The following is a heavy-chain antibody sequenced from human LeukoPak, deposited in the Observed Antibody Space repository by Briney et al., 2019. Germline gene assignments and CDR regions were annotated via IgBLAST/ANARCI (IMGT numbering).Heavy chain of an antibody. CDR1: GFTFINYA. V-gene: IGHV3-30*01. CDR3: ARDSTYYYDSGSSGPHYFDN. D-gene: IGHD3-10*01. Sequence: GGSLTLSCAASGFTFINYAMHWVRQAPAKGLDWVSIISSGGVSEYYADSVKGRFTISRDNSKNTLYLQLNSLRPEDTAVYYCARDSTYYYDSGSSGPHYFDNWGQGTLVTVYS. J-gene: IGHJ4*02. CDR2: ISSGGVSE.